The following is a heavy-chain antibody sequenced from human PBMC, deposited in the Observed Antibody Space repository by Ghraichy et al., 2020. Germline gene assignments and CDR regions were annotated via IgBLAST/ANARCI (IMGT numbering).Heavy chain of an antibody. CDR2: ITSPSNTI. J-gene: IGHJ4*02. V-gene: IGHV3-48*02. CDR3: ARDSSTFSY. Sequence: GALRLSCGASGFTFSGSTMSWVRQAPGKGLEWVSSITSPSNTIYYADSVKGRFTISRDNAKNSLFLQMNSLRDEDTAVYYCARDSSTFSYWGQGTLVTVSS. D-gene: IGHD2-2*01. CDR1: GFTFSGST.